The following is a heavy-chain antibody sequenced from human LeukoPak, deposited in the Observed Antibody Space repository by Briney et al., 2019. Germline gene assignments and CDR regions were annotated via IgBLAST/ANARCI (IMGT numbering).Heavy chain of an antibody. J-gene: IGHJ4*02. CDR1: GFTFDDYA. CDR2: ISWNSGSI. Sequence: GGSLRLSCAASGFTFDDYAMHWVRQAPGKGLEWVSGISWNSGSIGYADSVKGRFTISRDNSKNTLYLQMNSLRAEDTAVYYCAKGNRYYDFWSGYLDYWGQGTLVTVSS. V-gene: IGHV3-9*01. D-gene: IGHD3-3*01. CDR3: AKGNRYYDFWSGYLDY.